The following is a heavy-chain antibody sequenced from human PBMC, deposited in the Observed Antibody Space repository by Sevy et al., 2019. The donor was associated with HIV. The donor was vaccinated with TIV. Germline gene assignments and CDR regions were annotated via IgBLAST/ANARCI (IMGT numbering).Heavy chain of an antibody. CDR3: ARAIFSYYYDSSDGAFDI. CDR2: IGTAGDT. V-gene: IGHV3-13*01. CDR1: GFTFSSYD. Sequence: GGSLRLSCAASGFTFSSYDMHWVRQATGKGLEWVSAIGTAGDTYYPGSVKGRFTISRENVKNSLYLQMNSLRAGDTAVYYCARAIFSYYYDSSDGAFDIWGQGTMVTVSS. J-gene: IGHJ3*02. D-gene: IGHD3-22*01.